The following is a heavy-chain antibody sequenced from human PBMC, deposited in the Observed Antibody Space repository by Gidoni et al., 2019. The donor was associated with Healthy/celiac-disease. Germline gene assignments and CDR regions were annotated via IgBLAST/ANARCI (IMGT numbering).Heavy chain of an antibody. CDR3: TTDSSIVVVVAATQDYFDY. J-gene: IGHJ4*02. V-gene: IGHV3-15*01. CDR2: IKSKTDGGTT. Sequence: EVQLVESGGGLVKPGGSLRLSCAASGFTFSNAWMSWVRQAPGKGLEWVGRIKSKTDGGTTDYAAPVKGRFTISRDDSKNTLYLQMNSLKTEDTAVYYCTTDSSIVVVVAATQDYFDYWGQGTLVTVSS. D-gene: IGHD2-15*01. CDR1: GFTFSNAW.